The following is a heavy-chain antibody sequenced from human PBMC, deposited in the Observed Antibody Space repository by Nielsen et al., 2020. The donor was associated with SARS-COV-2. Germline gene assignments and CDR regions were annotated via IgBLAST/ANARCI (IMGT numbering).Heavy chain of an antibody. Sequence: SETLSLTCAVYGGSFSGYYWSWIRQPPGKGLEWIGYIYYSGSTNYNPSLKSRVTISVDTSKNQFSLKLSSVPAADTAVYYCARDRGYSCMDVWGQGTTVTVSS. CDR2: IYYSGST. CDR1: GGSFSGYY. D-gene: IGHD2-15*01. V-gene: IGHV4-59*13. J-gene: IGHJ6*02. CDR3: ARDRGYSCMDV.